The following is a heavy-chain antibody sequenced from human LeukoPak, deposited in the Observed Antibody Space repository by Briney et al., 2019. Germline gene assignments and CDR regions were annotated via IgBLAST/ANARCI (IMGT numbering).Heavy chain of an antibody. CDR1: GGPFSGYY. CDR3: ARGLTF. CDR2: INHSGST. V-gene: IGHV4-34*01. Sequence: PSETLSLTCAVYGGPFSGYYWSWIRQPPGKGLEWIGEINHSGSTNYNPSLKSRVTISVDTSKNQFSLKLSSVTAADTAVYYCARGLTFWGQGTLVTVSS. J-gene: IGHJ4*02. D-gene: IGHD7-27*01.